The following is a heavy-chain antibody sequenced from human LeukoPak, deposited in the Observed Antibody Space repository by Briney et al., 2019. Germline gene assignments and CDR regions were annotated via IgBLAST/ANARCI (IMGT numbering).Heavy chain of an antibody. D-gene: IGHD3-10*01. Sequence: PGGSLRLSCAASGFTFSSYAMSWVRQAPGKGLEWVSAISGSGGSTYYADSVKGRFTISRDNSKNTLYLQMNSLSAEDTAVYYCAKGATSTMVRGVRYNDWGQGTLVTVSS. CDR2: ISGSGGST. V-gene: IGHV3-23*01. CDR3: AKGATSTMVRGVRYND. CDR1: GFTFSSYA. J-gene: IGHJ4*02.